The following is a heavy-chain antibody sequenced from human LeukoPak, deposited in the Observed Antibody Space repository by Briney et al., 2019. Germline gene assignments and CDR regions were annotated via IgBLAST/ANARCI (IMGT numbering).Heavy chain of an antibody. Sequence: GGSLRLSCAASGFTLSSYGMHWVRQAPGKGLEWVAVIWYDGSNKYYADSVKGRFTISRDNSKNTLYLQMNSLRAEDTAVYYCARDRVIDGGWPYYFDYWGQGTLVTVSS. V-gene: IGHV3-33*01. CDR3: ARDRVIDGGWPYYFDY. CDR2: IWYDGSNK. D-gene: IGHD6-19*01. J-gene: IGHJ4*02. CDR1: GFTLSSYG.